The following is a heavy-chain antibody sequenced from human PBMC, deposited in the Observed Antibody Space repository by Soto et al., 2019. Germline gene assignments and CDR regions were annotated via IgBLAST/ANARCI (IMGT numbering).Heavy chain of an antibody. Sequence: SVKVSCKASGGTFSSYTISWVRQAPGQGLEWMGRIIPILDIANYAQKFQGRVTITADKSTSTAYMELSSLRSEDTAVYYCARAAFYYDSSGSIDYWGQGTLVTVSS. CDR2: IIPILDIA. CDR3: ARAAFYYDSSGSIDY. CDR1: GGTFSSYT. D-gene: IGHD3-22*01. J-gene: IGHJ4*02. V-gene: IGHV1-69*02.